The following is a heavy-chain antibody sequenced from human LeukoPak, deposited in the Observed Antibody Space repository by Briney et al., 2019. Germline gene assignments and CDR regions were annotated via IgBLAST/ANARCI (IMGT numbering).Heavy chain of an antibody. D-gene: IGHD3-3*01. CDR3: ARGPYDFWSGYYVNWFDP. CDR1: GGTFSSYA. Sequence: SVKVSCKASGGTFSSYAISWVRQAPGQGLEWMGRIIPIFGTANYAQKFQGRVTITVDKSTSTAYMELSSLRSEDTAVYYCARGPYDFWSGYYVNWFDPWGQGTLVTVSS. J-gene: IGHJ5*02. V-gene: IGHV1-69*06. CDR2: IIPIFGTA.